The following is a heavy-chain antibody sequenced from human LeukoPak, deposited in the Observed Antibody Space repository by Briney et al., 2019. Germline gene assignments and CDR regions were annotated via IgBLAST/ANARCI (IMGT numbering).Heavy chain of an antibody. V-gene: IGHV3-23*01. CDR2: IMIGGDGK. CDR1: GFTFNNYA. CDR3: VRAAPRDRSPASCSLFDT. J-gene: IGHJ4*02. Sequence: PGGSLRLSCAGSGFTFNNYAMSWVRRAPRKGLEWVSTIMIGGDGKHYADSVKGRFTISRDRSESTLYLQMNGLRADDTAVYYCVRAAPRDRSPASCSLFDTWGQGTLVTVSS. D-gene: IGHD2-2*01.